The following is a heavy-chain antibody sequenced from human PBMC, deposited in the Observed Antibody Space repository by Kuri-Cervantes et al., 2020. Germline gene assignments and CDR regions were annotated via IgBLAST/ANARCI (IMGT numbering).Heavy chain of an antibody. CDR1: GGSFSGYY. Sequence: SETLSLTCAVYGGSFSGYYWTWIRQPPGKGLEWIGEINHSGSTNYNPSLKSRVTISVDTSKNQFSLKLSSVTAADTAVYYCARHGQDYDSSGYYLPTLYAFDIWGQGTMVTVSS. D-gene: IGHD3-22*01. CDR2: INHSGST. J-gene: IGHJ3*02. V-gene: IGHV4-34*01. CDR3: ARHGQDYDSSGYYLPTLYAFDI.